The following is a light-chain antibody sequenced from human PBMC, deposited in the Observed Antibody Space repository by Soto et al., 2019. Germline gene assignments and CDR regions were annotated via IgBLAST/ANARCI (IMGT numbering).Light chain of an antibody. CDR3: CSYAGSGSYV. Sequence: QSALTQPASVSGSPGQSITISCTGTSSDVGSYNLVSWYQQHPGKAPKLMSYEGSKQPSGVSNRFSGSKSGNTSSLTISGLQTEDEADYYCCSYAGSGSYVFGTGTKVTVL. J-gene: IGLJ1*01. V-gene: IGLV2-23*01. CDR2: EGS. CDR1: SSDVGSYNL.